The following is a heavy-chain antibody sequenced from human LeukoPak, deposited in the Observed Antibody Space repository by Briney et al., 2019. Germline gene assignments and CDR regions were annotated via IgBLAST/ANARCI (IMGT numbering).Heavy chain of an antibody. D-gene: IGHD6-13*01. CDR2: FDPEDGET. CDR3: ATRPYSSSWYYFDY. V-gene: IGHV1-24*01. J-gene: IGHJ4*02. Sequence: ASVKVSCKVSRYTLTELSMHWVRQAPGKGLEWMGGFDPEDGETIYAQKFQGRATMTEDTSTDTAYMELSSLRSEDTAVYYCATRPYSSSWYYFDYWGQGTLVTVSS. CDR1: RYTLTELS.